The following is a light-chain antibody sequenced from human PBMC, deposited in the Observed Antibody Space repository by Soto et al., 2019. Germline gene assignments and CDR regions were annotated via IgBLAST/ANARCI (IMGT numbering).Light chain of an antibody. Sequence: EIVLTQSPATLSLSPGERATLSCRASQSVSSYLAWYQQKPGQAPRLLIYDVLNRATGIPARFSGSGSGTDFTLTISSLEPEDFAVYYCQQRSNWPTFGQGTKVEIK. V-gene: IGKV3-11*01. CDR3: QQRSNWPT. CDR1: QSVSSY. J-gene: IGKJ1*01. CDR2: DVL.